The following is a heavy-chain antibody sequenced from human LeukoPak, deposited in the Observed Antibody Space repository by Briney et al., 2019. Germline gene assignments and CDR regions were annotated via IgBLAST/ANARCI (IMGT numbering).Heavy chain of an antibody. CDR1: GYTFTSYD. D-gene: IGHD3-10*01. CDR2: MNPNSGNT. V-gene: IGHV1-8*01. CDR3: ARGWFGQLLQDY. J-gene: IGHJ4*02. Sequence: ASVKLSCKASGYTFTSYDINWVRQATGQGPEWMGWMNPNSGNTGYARQFQGRVTMIRTTSTSTAYMELSSLRSDDTAVYYCARGWFGQLLQDYWGQGTLVTVSS.